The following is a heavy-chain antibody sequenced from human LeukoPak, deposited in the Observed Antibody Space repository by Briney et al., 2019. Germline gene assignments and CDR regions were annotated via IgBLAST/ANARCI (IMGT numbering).Heavy chain of an antibody. CDR2: ISSRGTTI. Sequence: GSLRLSCAASGFTFNNYNMNWVRQAPGKGLEWVSYISSRGTTIYYADSVKGRFTISRDNAKNSLYLQMNSLRAEDTAVYYCARGNYYGSGSYYPFDYWGQGTLVTVSS. V-gene: IGHV3-48*04. D-gene: IGHD3-10*01. CDR1: GFTFNNYN. J-gene: IGHJ4*02. CDR3: ARGNYYGSGSYYPFDY.